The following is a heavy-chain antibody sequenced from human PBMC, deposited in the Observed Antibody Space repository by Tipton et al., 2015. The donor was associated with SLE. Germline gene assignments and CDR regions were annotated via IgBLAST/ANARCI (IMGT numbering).Heavy chain of an antibody. CDR2: IYTTGSP. CDR1: GVSISSGSYY. D-gene: IGHD1/OR15-1a*01. Sequence: TLSLTCTVSGVSISSGSYYWNWVRQPAGKGLEWIGRIYTTGSPYYNPSLESRVVMSMDKSKNQFSLRLSSVTAADTAVYYCARTIAEQVAGFYYYYYMDVCGKGTTVTVSS. CDR3: ARTIAEQVAGFYYYYYMDV. J-gene: IGHJ6*03. V-gene: IGHV4-61*02.